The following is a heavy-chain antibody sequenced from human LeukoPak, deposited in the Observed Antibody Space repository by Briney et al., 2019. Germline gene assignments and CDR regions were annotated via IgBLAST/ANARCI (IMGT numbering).Heavy chain of an antibody. CDR1: GGSISSYY. V-gene: IGHV4-59*01. J-gene: IGHJ5*02. Sequence: SSETLSLTCTVSGGSISSYYWSWIRQPPGKGLEWIGYIYYSGSTNYNPSLKSRVTISVDTSKNQFSLKLSSVTAADTAVYYCARQDGDYAARFDPWGQGTLVTVSS. D-gene: IGHD4-17*01. CDR2: IYYSGST. CDR3: ARQDGDYAARFDP.